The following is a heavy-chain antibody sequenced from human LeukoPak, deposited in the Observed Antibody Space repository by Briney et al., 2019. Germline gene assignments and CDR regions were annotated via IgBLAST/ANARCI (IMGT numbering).Heavy chain of an antibody. J-gene: IGHJ4*02. V-gene: IGHV3-74*01. CDR1: GFTFSTSW. CDR2: MNGDGGTI. CDR3: ARAGSYRFDY. D-gene: IGHD3-16*02. Sequence: GGSLRLSCVGSGFTFSTSWVHWVCQAPGQGLVWLSRMNGDGGTINYVDSVKGRFTVSRDNAKNTLYLQMNSLGVEDTAIYYCARAGSYRFDYWGPGTQVTVSS.